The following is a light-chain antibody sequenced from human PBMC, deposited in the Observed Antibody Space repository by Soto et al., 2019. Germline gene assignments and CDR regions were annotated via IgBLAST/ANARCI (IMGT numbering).Light chain of an antibody. CDR2: DAS. J-gene: IGKJ4*01. CDR1: QSVSVY. V-gene: IGKV3D-15*01. Sequence: EIVLTHSPATLSLSPCERATLSCRASQSVSVYLAWYQQKPGRAPRLLIYDASNRATGIPARFSGSGSGTEFTLTISSLQSEDFAVYYCQHYNNWIASFGGGTKVDIK. CDR3: QHYNNWIAS.